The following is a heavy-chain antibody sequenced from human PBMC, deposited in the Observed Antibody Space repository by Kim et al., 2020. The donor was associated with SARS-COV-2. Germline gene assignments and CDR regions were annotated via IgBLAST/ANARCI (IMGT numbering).Heavy chain of an antibody. V-gene: IGHV3-43*01. CDR3: AKDIAVPAAISYYGMDV. D-gene: IGHD2-2*01. CDR1: GFTFDDYT. J-gene: IGHJ6*02. CDR2: ISWDGGST. Sequence: GGSLRLSCAASGFTFDDYTMHWVRQAPGKGLEWVSLISWDGGSTYYADSVKGRFTISRDNSKNSLYLQMNSLRTEDTALYYCAKDIAVPAAISYYGMDVWGQGTTVTVSS.